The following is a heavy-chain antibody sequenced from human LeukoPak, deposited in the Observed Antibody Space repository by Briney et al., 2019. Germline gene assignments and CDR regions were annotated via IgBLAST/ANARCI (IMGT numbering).Heavy chain of an antibody. CDR2: IYTSGST. Sequence: SETLSLTCTVSNVSISSGSHYWNWIRQPAGKGLEWIGRIYTSGSTNYNPSLKSRVTMSVDTSKNQFSLKLSSVTAADTAVYYCARETSITGTTDYWGQGTLVTVSS. J-gene: IGHJ4*02. V-gene: IGHV4-61*02. CDR1: NVSISSGSHY. CDR3: ARETSITGTTDY. D-gene: IGHD1-7*01.